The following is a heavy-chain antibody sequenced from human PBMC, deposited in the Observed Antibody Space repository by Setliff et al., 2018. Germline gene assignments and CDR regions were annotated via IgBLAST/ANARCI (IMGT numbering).Heavy chain of an antibody. CDR1: GGSISSSSYY. V-gene: IGHV4-39*07. D-gene: IGHD3-16*02. J-gene: IGHJ3*02. Sequence: PSETLSLTCTVSGGSISSSSYYWGWIRQPPGKGLEWIGSIYYRGSTYYNPSLKSRVTISIDTSKNQFSLKLSSVTAADTAVYYCARDLYGYVWGTYRYHDAFDIWGQGTMVTVSS. CDR3: ARDLYGYVWGTYRYHDAFDI. CDR2: IYYRGST.